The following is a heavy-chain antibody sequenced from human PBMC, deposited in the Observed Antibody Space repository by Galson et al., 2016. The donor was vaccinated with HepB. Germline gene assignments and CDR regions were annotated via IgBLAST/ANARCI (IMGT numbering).Heavy chain of an antibody. V-gene: IGHV7-4-1*02. CDR3: ARAPVTNNWPLMGY. CDR2: IDTNTGKP. J-gene: IGHJ4*02. Sequence: SVKVSCKASGYTFTSFGINWVRQAPGQGLEWMGWIDTNTGKPTYAQGFTGRFVFSLDTSVSTAYLQISSLKAEDTAIYFCARAPVTNNWPLMGYWGQGTLVTVTS. CDR1: GYTFTSFG. D-gene: IGHD1-20*01.